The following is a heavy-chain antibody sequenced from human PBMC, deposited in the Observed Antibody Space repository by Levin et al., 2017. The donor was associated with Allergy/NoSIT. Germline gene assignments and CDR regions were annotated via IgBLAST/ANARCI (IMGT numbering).Heavy chain of an antibody. J-gene: IGHJ4*02. Sequence: SETLSLTCAVSGYSISSGYYWGWIRQPPGKGLEWIGSIYHSGSTYYNPSLKSRVTISVDTSKNQFSLKLSSVTAADTAVYYCARDYCSGGSCYSFDYWGQGTLVTVSS. CDR3: ARDYCSGGSCYSFDY. CDR2: IYHSGST. D-gene: IGHD2-15*01. CDR1: GYSISSGYY. V-gene: IGHV4-38-2*02.